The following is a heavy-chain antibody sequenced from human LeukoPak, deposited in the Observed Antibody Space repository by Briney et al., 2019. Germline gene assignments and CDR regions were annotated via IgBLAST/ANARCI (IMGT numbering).Heavy chain of an antibody. CDR1: GGSISSYY. D-gene: IGHD2-21*02. CDR2: IYYSGST. Sequence: SETLSLTCTVSGGSISSYYWSWIRQPPGKGLEWIGYIYYSGSTNYNPSLKSRVTISVDTSKNQFSLKLSPVTAADTAVYYCARDSCGGDCSFDYWGQGTLVTVSS. CDR3: ARDSCGGDCSFDY. V-gene: IGHV4-59*01. J-gene: IGHJ4*02.